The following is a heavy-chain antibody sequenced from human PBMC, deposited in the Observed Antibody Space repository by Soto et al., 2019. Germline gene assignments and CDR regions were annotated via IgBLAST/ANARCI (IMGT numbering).Heavy chain of an antibody. J-gene: IGHJ4*02. Sequence: QVQLVESGGGVVQPGRSLRLSCAASGFTFISYSLHWVRQAPGKGLEWVAVTSYDGGRKYYADSVKARFTISRDISKNTLNLLMNSLRSGDTAVYYCAREGGYCSGGTCPFDYWGLGTLVTVSS. CDR3: AREGGYCSGGTCPFDY. CDR1: GFTFISYS. V-gene: IGHV3-30-3*01. D-gene: IGHD2-15*01. CDR2: TSYDGGRK.